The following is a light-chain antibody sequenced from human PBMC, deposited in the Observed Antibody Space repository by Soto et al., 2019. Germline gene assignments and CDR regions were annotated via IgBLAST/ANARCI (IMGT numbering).Light chain of an antibody. CDR3: CSYAGSYLQ. Sequence: QSALTQPRSVSGSPGQSVTISCTGTSSDVGGYNFVSWYQQIPGKVPKLMIYDVGKRPSGVPDRFSGSKSGNTSSLTISGLQADDEADYNCCSYAGSYLQFGGGTKLTVL. CDR1: SSDVGGYNF. CDR2: DVG. V-gene: IGLV2-11*01. J-gene: IGLJ3*02.